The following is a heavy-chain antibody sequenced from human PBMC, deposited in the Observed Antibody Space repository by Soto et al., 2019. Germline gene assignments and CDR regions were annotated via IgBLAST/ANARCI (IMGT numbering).Heavy chain of an antibody. D-gene: IGHD5-12*01. Sequence: TLSLTCAVSGGSISSGGYSWSWIRQPPGKGLEWIGYIYHSGSTYYNPSLKSRVTISVDRSKNQFSLKLSSVTAADTAVYYCARAVVEMATISAAFDIWGQGTMVTVSS. CDR1: GGSISSGGYS. CDR3: ARAVVEMATISAAFDI. CDR2: IYHSGST. V-gene: IGHV4-30-2*01. J-gene: IGHJ3*02.